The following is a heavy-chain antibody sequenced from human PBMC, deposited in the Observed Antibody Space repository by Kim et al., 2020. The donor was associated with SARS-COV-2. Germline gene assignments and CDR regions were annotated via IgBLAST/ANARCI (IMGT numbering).Heavy chain of an antibody. CDR2: ITISGAGT. CDR1: GFTFSSHA. V-gene: IGHV3-23*01. Sequence: GGSLRLSCAVSGFTFSSHAMSWVRQGPEKGLEWVSSITISGAGTYYADSVKGRFTISRDNSKNTLYLQMNNLRAEDTAIYYCARGAVGLGTYDPWGQGTLVTVSS. CDR3: ARGAVGLGTYDP. J-gene: IGHJ5*02. D-gene: IGHD3-10*01.